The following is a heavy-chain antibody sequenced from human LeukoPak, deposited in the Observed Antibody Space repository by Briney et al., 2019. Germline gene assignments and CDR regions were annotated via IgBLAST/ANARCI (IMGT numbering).Heavy chain of an antibody. CDR1: GYTFTSYD. J-gene: IGHJ6*02. D-gene: IGHD3-3*01. CDR2: MNPNSGNT. CDR3: ARAKKQILAYGMDV. Sequence: ASVKVSCKASGYTFTSYDIHWVRQATGQGLAWMGWMNPNSGNTGYAQKFQGRVTMTRNTSISTAYMELSSLRSEDTAVYYCARAKKQILAYGMDVWGQGTTVTVSS. V-gene: IGHV1-8*01.